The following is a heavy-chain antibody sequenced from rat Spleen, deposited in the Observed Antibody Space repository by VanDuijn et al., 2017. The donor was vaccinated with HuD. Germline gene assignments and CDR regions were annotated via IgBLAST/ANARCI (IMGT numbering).Heavy chain of an antibody. D-gene: IGHD5-1*01. V-gene: IGHV3-3*01. CDR2: INSAGST. CDR1: GYSITSSYR. Sequence: EVQLQESGPGLVKPSQSLSLTCSVTGYSITSSYRWNWIRKFPGNKLEWMGYINSAGSTNYNPSLKSRISITRDTSKNQFFLQVNSVTTEDTATYYCAREPSWELGSLDYWGQGVMVTVSS. CDR3: AREPSWELGSLDY. J-gene: IGHJ2*01.